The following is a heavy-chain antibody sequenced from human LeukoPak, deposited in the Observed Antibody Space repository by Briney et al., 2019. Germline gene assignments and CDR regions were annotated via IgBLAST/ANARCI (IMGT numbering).Heavy chain of an antibody. J-gene: IGHJ4*02. V-gene: IGHV3-7*04. CDR2: IKEDGRQK. CDR3: ARDLDY. CDR1: GFTFSTYW. Sequence: GGSLRLSCAASGFTFSTYWMSWVRQAPGKGLKWVANIKEDGRQKFYVDSVKGRFTISRDNAKNSLYLQMDSLRAEDTAVYYCARDLDYWGQGTPVTVSS.